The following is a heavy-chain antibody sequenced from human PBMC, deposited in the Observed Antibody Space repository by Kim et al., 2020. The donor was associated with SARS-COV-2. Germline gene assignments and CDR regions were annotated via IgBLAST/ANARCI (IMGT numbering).Heavy chain of an antibody. D-gene: IGHD4-17*01. CDR1: GYSFTSYW. Sequence: GESLKISCKGSGYSFTSYWIGWVRQMPGKGLEWMGIIYPGDSDTRYSPSFQGQVTISADKSISTAYLQWSSLKASDTAMYYCARGDYGGNDDQVRIYYYYYGMDVWGQGTTVTVPS. V-gene: IGHV5-51*01. CDR3: ARGDYGGNDDQVRIYYYYYGMDV. J-gene: IGHJ6*02. CDR2: IYPGDSDT.